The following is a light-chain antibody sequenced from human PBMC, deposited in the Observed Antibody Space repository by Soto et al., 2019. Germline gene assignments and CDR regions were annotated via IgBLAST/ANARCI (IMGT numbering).Light chain of an antibody. V-gene: IGKV1-5*01. CDR1: QSISSW. J-gene: IGKJ1*01. CDR2: DAS. CDR3: QQSYSTLTWT. Sequence: DIQMTQSPSTLSASVGDRVTITCRASQSISSWLAWYQQKPGKAPKLLIYDASRLESGVPSRFSGSGSGTEFTLTISSLQPDDFATYYCQQSYSTLTWTFGQGTKVEIK.